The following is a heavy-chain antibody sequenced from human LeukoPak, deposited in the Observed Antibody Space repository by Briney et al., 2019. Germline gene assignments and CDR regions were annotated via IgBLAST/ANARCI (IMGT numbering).Heavy chain of an antibody. V-gene: IGHV4-39*01. Sequence: PLETLSLTCTVSGGSISSSSYYWGWIRQPPGKGLEWIGSIYYSGSTYYNPSLKSRVTISVDTSKNQFSLKLSSVTAADTAVYYCASPGARGYDSSGYYPFDYWGQGTLVTVSS. CDR1: GGSISSSSYY. J-gene: IGHJ4*02. CDR2: IYYSGST. CDR3: ASPGARGYDSSGYYPFDY. D-gene: IGHD3-22*01.